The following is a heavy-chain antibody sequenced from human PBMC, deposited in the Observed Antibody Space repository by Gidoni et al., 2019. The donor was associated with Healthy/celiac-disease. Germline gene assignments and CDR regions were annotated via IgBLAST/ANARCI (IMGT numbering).Heavy chain of an antibody. V-gene: IGHV4-39*01. CDR1: GASISSSSYY. CDR3: ARQVVDCSSTSCYRRWYYYYGMDV. J-gene: IGHJ6*02. Sequence: QLQLQESGPGLVKPSENLSLTRTVSGASISSSSYYWGWIRQPPGKGLEWIGSIYYSGRTYYNPSLKSRVTISVETSKNQFSLKLSSVTAADTAVYYCARQVVDCSSTSCYRRWYYYYGMDVWGQVTTVTVSS. D-gene: IGHD2-2*02. CDR2: IYYSGRT.